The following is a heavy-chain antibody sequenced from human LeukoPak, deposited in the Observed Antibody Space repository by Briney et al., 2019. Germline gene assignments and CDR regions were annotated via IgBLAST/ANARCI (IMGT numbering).Heavy chain of an antibody. CDR2: ISYDGSNK. D-gene: IGHD3-3*01. CDR1: GFTFSSYA. J-gene: IGHJ4*02. CDR3: ARDLGIFVMYY. Sequence: PGESLRLSCAASGFTFSSYAMHWVRQAPGKGLEWVAVISYDGSNKYYADSVKGRFTISRDNSKNTLYLQMNSLRAEDTAVYYCARDLGIFVMYYWGQGTLVTVSS. V-gene: IGHV3-30-3*01.